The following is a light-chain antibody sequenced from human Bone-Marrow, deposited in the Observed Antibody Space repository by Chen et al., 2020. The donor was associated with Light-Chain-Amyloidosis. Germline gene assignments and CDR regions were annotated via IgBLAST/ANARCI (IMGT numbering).Light chain of an antibody. CDR3: QSADSSGTYEVI. CDR1: DLPTKY. Sequence: SYELTQPPSVSVSPGQTARITCSGDDLPTKYAYWYQQNPVQAPVLVIHRDTERPSGISERFSGSSSGTTATLTISGVQAEEEADYHCQSADSSGTYEVIFGGGTKLTVL. J-gene: IGLJ2*01. CDR2: RDT. V-gene: IGLV3-25*02.